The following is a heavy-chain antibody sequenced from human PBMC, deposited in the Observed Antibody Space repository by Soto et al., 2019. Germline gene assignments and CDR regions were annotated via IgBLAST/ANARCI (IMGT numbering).Heavy chain of an antibody. CDR3: VRDDYGSGLDF. D-gene: IGHD6-25*01. CDR2: IWYDGSNK. CDR1: GFTFSSYG. J-gene: IGHJ4*02. Sequence: GESLKISCAASGFTFSSYGMHWVRQAPGKGLAWVAMIWYDGSNKYYADSVKGRFTISRDNSKNTLFLQMNSLRAEDTAVYYCVRDDYGSGLDFWGQGTLVTVSS. V-gene: IGHV3-33*01.